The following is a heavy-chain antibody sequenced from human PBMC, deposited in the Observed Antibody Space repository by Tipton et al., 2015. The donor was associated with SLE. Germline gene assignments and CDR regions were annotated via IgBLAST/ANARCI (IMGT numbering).Heavy chain of an antibody. J-gene: IGHJ5*02. V-gene: IGHV4-38-2*02. CDR3: ARDPLRDYGGQTAPES. CDR1: GYSISRGYC. D-gene: IGHD4-23*01. Sequence: TLSLTCTVSGYSISRGYCWGWIRQPPGGGLEWLGSVYPGGTAYYNPSLKSRVTVSVDTAKNQFSLKLTSVTAADTAVYYCARDPLRDYGGQTAPESWGQGTLVTVSS. CDR2: VYPGGTA.